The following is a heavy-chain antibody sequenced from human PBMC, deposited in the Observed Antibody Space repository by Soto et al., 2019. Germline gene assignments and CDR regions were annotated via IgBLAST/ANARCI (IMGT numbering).Heavy chain of an antibody. CDR3: ARDRDGAHPNGMDV. CDR1: GGSISSGGYD. CDR2: IYYSGST. D-gene: IGHD2-8*01. J-gene: IGHJ6*02. Sequence: SETLSLTCTVSGGSISSGGYDWSWIRQHPGKGLEWIGYIYYSGSTYYNPSLKSRVTISVDTSKNQFSLKLSSVTAADTAVYYCARDRDGAHPNGMDVWGQGTTVTVSS. V-gene: IGHV4-31*03.